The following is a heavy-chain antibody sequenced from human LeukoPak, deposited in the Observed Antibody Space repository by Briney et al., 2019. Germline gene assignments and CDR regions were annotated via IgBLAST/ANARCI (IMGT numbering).Heavy chain of an antibody. CDR1: GGSISSYY. D-gene: IGHD5-12*01. Sequence: SGTLSLTCTVSGGSISSYYWSWIRQPAGKGLEWIGRIYTSGSTNYNPSLKSRVTMSVDTSKNQFSLKLSSVTAADTAVYYCAGGYDYYQTDYYYGMDVWGQGTTVTVSS. V-gene: IGHV4-4*07. CDR3: AGGYDYYQTDYYYGMDV. CDR2: IYTSGST. J-gene: IGHJ6*02.